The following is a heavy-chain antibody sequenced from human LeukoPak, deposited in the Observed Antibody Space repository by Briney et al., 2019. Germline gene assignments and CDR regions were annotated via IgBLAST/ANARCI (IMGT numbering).Heavy chain of an antibody. CDR1: GGSFSGYY. Sequence: KPSETLSLTCAVSGGSFSGYYWTWIRQPPGKGLEWIGEINHSGNANYNPSLKSRVTISLDMSENHFSLKLTSVTAADTAVYYCARLISGNYGVFRFDPWGQGTLVTVSS. CDR3: ARLISGNYGVFRFDP. D-gene: IGHD1-26*01. V-gene: IGHV4-34*01. J-gene: IGHJ5*02. CDR2: INHSGNA.